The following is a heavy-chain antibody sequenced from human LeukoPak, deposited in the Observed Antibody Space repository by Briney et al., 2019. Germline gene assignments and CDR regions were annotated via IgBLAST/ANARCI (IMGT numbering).Heavy chain of an antibody. J-gene: IGHJ4*02. Sequence: GGSLRLSCAASGFTFSTYAMGWVRQAPWKGLEWVSSIKGGGGDPFYADSVKGRFTISRDNSKNTLFLQLNSLRAEDTAVYYCARRGHDFNPFYWWGQGTLVTVSS. CDR1: GFTFSTYA. V-gene: IGHV3-23*01. CDR3: ARRGHDFNPFYW. D-gene: IGHD2-8*02. CDR2: IKGGGGDP.